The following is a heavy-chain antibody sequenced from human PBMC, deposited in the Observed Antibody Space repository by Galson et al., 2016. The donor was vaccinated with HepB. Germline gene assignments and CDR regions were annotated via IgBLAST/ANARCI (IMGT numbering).Heavy chain of an antibody. CDR1: GFTFSDYY. Sequence: SLRLSCAASGFTFSDYYMSWIRQAPGKGLEWVSYISISSSYTNYADSVKGRFTISRDNAKNSVYLQMNSLRAEDTAVYYCARNRGYSGYDAFDIWGQGTIVTVSS. CDR3: ARNRGYSGYDAFDI. CDR2: ISISSSYT. J-gene: IGHJ3*02. D-gene: IGHD5-12*01. V-gene: IGHV3-11*03.